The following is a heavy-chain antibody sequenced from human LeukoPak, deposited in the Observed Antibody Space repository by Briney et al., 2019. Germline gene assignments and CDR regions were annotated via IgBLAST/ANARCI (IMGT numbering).Heavy chain of an antibody. D-gene: IGHD3-22*01. CDR3: ARGMPHSLVVVHDWFDP. J-gene: IGHJ5*02. Sequence: PSETLSLTCTVSGGSISSYYWSWIRQPPGKGLEWIGYIYYSGSTNYNPSLKSRVTISVDTSKNQFSLKLSSVTAADTAVYYCARGMPHSLVVVHDWFDPWGQGTLVNVSP. V-gene: IGHV4-59*01. CDR2: IYYSGST. CDR1: GGSISSYY.